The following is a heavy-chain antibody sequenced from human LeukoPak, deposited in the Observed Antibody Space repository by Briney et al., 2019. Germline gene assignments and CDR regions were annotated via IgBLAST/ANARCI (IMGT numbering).Heavy chain of an antibody. CDR2: INPIHGGT. CDR3: ASLGDSTTTTPDDEFDY. J-gene: IGHJ4*02. CDR1: GYSFIGYY. V-gene: IGHV1-2*02. D-gene: IGHD1-26*01. Sequence: ASVKVSCKASGYSFIGYYMHWVRQAPGQGLEWMGWINPIHGGTNYAQKFQGRVTMTRDTSISTAYMELSSLRSDDTAIYYCASLGDSTTTTPDDEFDYWGQGTLVTVSS.